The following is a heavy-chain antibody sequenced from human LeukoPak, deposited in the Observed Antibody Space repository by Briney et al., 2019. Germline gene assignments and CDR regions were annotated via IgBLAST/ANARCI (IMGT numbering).Heavy chain of an antibody. Sequence: PGGSLRLSCAHSVFTFSSYILNWVRPAPGRGLEWVSSISSSSTYIYYADSVKGRFTISRDNARNSLYLQMNSLRAEDTAVYYCASGPRPIFGGIIVYFDYWGQGTLVTVSS. V-gene: IGHV3-21*01. CDR1: VFTFSSYI. CDR2: ISSSSTYI. CDR3: ASGPRPIFGGIIVYFDY. D-gene: IGHD3-16*02. J-gene: IGHJ4*02.